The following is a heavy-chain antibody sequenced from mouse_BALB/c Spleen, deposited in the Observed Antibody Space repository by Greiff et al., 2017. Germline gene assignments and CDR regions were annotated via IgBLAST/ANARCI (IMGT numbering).Heavy chain of an antibody. CDR3: ARGGGITTVVATDYAMDY. CDR1: GYSITSDYA. Sequence: EVKLVESGPGLVKPSQSLSLTCTVTGYSITSDYAWNWIRQFPGNKLEWMGYISYSGSTSYNPSLKSRISITRDTSKNQFFLQLNSVTTEDTATYYCARGGGITTVVATDYAMDYWGQGTSVTVSS. CDR2: ISYSGST. J-gene: IGHJ4*01. V-gene: IGHV3-2*02. D-gene: IGHD1-1*01.